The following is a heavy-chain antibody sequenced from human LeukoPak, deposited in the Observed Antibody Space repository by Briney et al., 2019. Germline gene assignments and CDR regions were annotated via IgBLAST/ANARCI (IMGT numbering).Heavy chain of an antibody. J-gene: IGHJ5*02. CDR3: ARDPSAALPYNWFDP. CDR2: INPNSGGT. D-gene: IGHD2-2*01. Sequence: ASVKVSCKASGYTFTGYYMHWVRQAPGQGLEWMGWINPNSGGTNYAQKFQGRVTMTRDTSISTAYMELSRLRPDDTAVYYCARDPSAALPYNWFDPWGQGTLVTVSS. CDR1: GYTFTGYY. V-gene: IGHV1-2*02.